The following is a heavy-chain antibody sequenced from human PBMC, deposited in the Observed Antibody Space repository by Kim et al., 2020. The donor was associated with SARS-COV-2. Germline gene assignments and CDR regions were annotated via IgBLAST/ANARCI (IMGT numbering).Heavy chain of an antibody. V-gene: IGHV3-30*18. CDR2: ISYDGSNK. Sequence: GGSLRLSCAASGFTFSSYGMHWVRQAPGKGLEWVAVISYDGSNKYYADSVKGRFTISRDNSKNTLYLQMNSLRAEDTAVYYCAKRAIFSYYGMDVWGQGT. CDR1: GFTFSSYG. J-gene: IGHJ6*02. D-gene: IGHD3-9*01. CDR3: AKRAIFSYYGMDV.